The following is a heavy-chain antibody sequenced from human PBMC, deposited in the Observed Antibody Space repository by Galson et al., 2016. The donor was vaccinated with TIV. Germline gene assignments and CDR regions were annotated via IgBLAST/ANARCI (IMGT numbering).Heavy chain of an antibody. D-gene: IGHD1-26*01. CDR3: AREEWDRQDYKYYGLDV. V-gene: IGHV1-69*04. Sequence: SVKVSCKASGDTFTSYTINWVRQAPGQGLEWMGRIVPMIDITNYAPNFQDRVTITGDKSTSTAYMELKSLRSEDTAIYYFAREEWDRQDYKYYGLDVWGQGTMFTVSS. CDR2: IVPMIDIT. CDR1: GDTFTSYT. J-gene: IGHJ6*02.